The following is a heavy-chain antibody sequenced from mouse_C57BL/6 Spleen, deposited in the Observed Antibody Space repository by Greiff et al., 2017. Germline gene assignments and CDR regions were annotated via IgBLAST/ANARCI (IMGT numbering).Heavy chain of an antibody. Sequence: QVQLQQSGPELVKPGASVKISCKASGYAFSSSWMNWVKQRPGKGLEWIGRIYPGDGATNYNGKFKGKATLTADKSSSTAYMQLSSLTSEDSAVYFCASYYSNYWYFDVWGTGTTVTVSS. V-gene: IGHV1-82*01. D-gene: IGHD2-5*01. J-gene: IGHJ1*03. CDR2: IYPGDGAT. CDR3: ASYYSNYWYFDV. CDR1: GYAFSSSW.